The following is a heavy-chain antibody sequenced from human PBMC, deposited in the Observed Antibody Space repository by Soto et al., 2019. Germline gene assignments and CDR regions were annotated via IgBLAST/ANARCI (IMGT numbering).Heavy chain of an antibody. D-gene: IGHD2-15*01. CDR3: AKALVGVIADYFDY. Sequence: EVQLLESGGGLVQPGGSLSLSCATSGFTFSSYAMTWVRQAPGKGLEWVSSISGSGGSTYYTDSVKGRFTISRDNSENPLYLQMNGLRAEDTAVYFCAKALVGVIADYFDYWGQGTLVSVSS. CDR2: ISGSGGST. V-gene: IGHV3-23*01. CDR1: GFTFSSYA. J-gene: IGHJ4*02.